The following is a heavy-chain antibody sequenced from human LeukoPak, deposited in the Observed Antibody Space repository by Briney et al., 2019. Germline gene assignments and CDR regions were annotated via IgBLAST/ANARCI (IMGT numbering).Heavy chain of an antibody. CDR3: AKVLAFVVVVAAPLDY. V-gene: IGHV3-23*01. D-gene: IGHD2-15*01. Sequence: GGSLRLSCAASGFTFSSFAMSWVRQAPGKGLEWVSAISGSGGSTYYADSVKGRFTISRENFKNTLYLQMSSLRAEDTAVYYCAKVLAFVVVVAAPLDYWGQGTLVTVSS. CDR2: ISGSGGST. J-gene: IGHJ4*02. CDR1: GFTFSSFA.